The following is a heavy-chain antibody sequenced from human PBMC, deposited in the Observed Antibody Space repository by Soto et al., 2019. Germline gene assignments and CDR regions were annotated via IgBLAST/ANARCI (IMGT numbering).Heavy chain of an antibody. CDR1: GFTFSSYA. J-gene: IGHJ6*02. Sequence: LRLSCAASGFTFSSYAMSWVRQAPGKGLEWVSAISGSGGSTYYADSVKGRFTISRDNSKNTLYLQMNSLRAEDTAVYYCAKSRMGIFEAYGMDVWGQGTTVTVSS. D-gene: IGHD3-3*01. V-gene: IGHV3-23*01. CDR3: AKSRMGIFEAYGMDV. CDR2: ISGSGGST.